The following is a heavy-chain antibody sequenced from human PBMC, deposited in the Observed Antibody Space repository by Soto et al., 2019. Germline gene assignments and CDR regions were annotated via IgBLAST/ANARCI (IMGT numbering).Heavy chain of an antibody. CDR2: IYSSGIT. CDR3: ATNPNGLYYFDY. Sequence: QVQLQESGPGLVQPSQTLSLTCTVSGGSISSGGYYWSWIRQHPGKGLEWIGYIYSSGITYYNPSRRSRVTMSVDMSKNHFSLRLNSVTAADTAVYYCATNPNGLYYFDYWGQGTLVTVSS. V-gene: IGHV4-31*03. J-gene: IGHJ4*02. CDR1: GGSISSGGYY. D-gene: IGHD2-8*01.